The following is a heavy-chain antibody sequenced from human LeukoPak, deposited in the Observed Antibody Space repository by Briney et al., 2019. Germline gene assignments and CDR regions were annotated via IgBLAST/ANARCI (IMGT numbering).Heavy chain of an antibody. Sequence: ASVKVSCKTSGYTFTNNAVHWVRQAPGQRLEFVGWINVGNGDTQYSQKFQGRVTITRDASASTAYMELSSLRSEDTAVYYCTRGADFWSGPNWFDPWGQGTLVTVSS. CDR1: GYTFTNNA. J-gene: IGHJ5*02. CDR2: INVGNGDT. CDR3: TRGADFWSGPNWFDP. D-gene: IGHD3-3*01. V-gene: IGHV1-3*01.